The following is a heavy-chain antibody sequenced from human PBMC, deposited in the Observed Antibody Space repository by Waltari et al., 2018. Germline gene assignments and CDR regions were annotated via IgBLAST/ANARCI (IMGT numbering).Heavy chain of an antibody. D-gene: IGHD3-10*01. CDR1: GFKFDDYY. CDR2: LDQPGAVT. J-gene: IGHJ6*02. Sequence: QVQLVQSGPEMKTPGASVRVSCKTFGFKFDDYYIYWVREAPRQGLEWVGWLDQPGAVTKMSHKFQGRGIMTREPSSMTAFMEVRSLTSDDTAVYYCARDVKAWYGVRSFDGVDVWGQGTTVTVSS. CDR3: ARDVKAWYGVRSFDGVDV. V-gene: IGHV1-2*02.